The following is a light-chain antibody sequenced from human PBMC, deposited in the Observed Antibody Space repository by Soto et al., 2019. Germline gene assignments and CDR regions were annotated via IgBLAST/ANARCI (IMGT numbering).Light chain of an antibody. CDR1: SSDVGLYDY. V-gene: IGLV2-14*01. CDR3: CSYTSSDTYV. Sequence: SALTQPPSVTWSPGQSITISCTGTSSDVGLYDYVSWYQQYPVKVPKLIIYEVSNRPSGIYDRFSGSKSGNTASLTISRLQSEDEADYYCCSYTSSDTYVFGTGTKVTVL. J-gene: IGLJ1*01. CDR2: EVS.